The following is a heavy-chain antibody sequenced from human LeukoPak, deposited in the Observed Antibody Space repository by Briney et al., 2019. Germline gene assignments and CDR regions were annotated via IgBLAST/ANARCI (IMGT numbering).Heavy chain of an antibody. J-gene: IGHJ3*02. V-gene: IGHV3-7*01. CDR2: MRRDGNEI. Sequence: GGSLRLSCSASGFTFSTHWMSWVRQAPGKGLEWVANMRRDGNEIYYLDSVRGRFTISRDNAKNSLYLQMNSLRAEDTAVYYCARGGESSGWYISGAFDIWGQGTMVTVSS. CDR3: ARGGESSGWYISGAFDI. D-gene: IGHD6-19*01. CDR1: GFTFSTHW.